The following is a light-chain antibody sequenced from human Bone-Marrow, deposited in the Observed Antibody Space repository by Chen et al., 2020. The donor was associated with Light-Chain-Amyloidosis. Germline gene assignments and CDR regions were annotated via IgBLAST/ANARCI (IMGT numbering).Light chain of an antibody. Sequence: EIVLTQSPGTLSLSPGERATLSCRASQSVSSSYLAWYQQKPGQAPRLLIYGTTSRATGIPDRFSGSGSGTDFTLTISILEPEDFAVYYCHQYGSSLWTFGQGTKVEIK. J-gene: IGKJ1*01. CDR1: QSVSSSY. CDR3: HQYGSSLWT. CDR2: GTT. V-gene: IGKV3-20*01.